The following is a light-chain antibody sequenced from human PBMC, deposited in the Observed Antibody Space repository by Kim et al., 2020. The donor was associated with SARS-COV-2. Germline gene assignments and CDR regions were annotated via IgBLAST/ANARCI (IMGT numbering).Light chain of an antibody. CDR3: QAWDSSIWV. CDR1: KLGDKY. CDR2: QDS. Sequence: SYELTQPPSVSVSPGQTASITYSGDKLGDKYACWYQQKPGQSPVLVIYQDSKRPSGIPERFSGSNSGNTATLTLSGTQAMDEADYYCQAWDSSIWVFGVG. V-gene: IGLV3-1*01. J-gene: IGLJ3*02.